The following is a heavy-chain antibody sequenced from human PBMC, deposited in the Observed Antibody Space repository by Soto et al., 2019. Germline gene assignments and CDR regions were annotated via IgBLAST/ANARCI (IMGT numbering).Heavy chain of an antibody. V-gene: IGHV3-30-3*01. CDR3: AREHQGVPDY. J-gene: IGHJ4*02. CDR1: GFTFSSYA. Sequence: QVQLVESGGGVVQPGRSLRLSCAASGFTFSSYAMHWVRQAPGKGLEWVAVISYDGSNKYYADSVKGRFTISRDNSKNTLYLQINSLRAEDTAVYYCAREHQGVPDYWGQGTLVPVSS. CDR2: ISYDGSNK.